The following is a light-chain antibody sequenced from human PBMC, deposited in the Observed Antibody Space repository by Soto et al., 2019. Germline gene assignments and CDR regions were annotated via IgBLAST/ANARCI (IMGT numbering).Light chain of an antibody. J-gene: IGLJ2*01. V-gene: IGLV2-14*03. CDR2: DVT. Sequence: QSALTQPASVSESPGQSITISCTGTSSDVGGYNYVSWFQQHPDRAPKLIIYDVTNRPSGISNRFSGSKSGNTASLTISGLQAEDEADYYCSSLISLSNTTFTVVFGGGTKVTVL. CDR3: SSLISLSNTTFTVV. CDR1: SSDVGGYNY.